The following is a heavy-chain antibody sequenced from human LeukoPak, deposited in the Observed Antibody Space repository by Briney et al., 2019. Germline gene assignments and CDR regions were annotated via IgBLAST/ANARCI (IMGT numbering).Heavy chain of an antibody. Sequence: SVKVSCKASGGTFSSYAIRWVRQAPGQGLEWMGGISPIFGTANYAQKFQGRVTITTDESTSTAYMELSSLRSEDTAVYYCARASYSSSWHYYYYYMDVWGKGTTVTVSS. V-gene: IGHV1-69*05. D-gene: IGHD6-13*01. CDR3: ARASYSSSWHYYYYYMDV. J-gene: IGHJ6*03. CDR2: ISPIFGTA. CDR1: GGTFSSYA.